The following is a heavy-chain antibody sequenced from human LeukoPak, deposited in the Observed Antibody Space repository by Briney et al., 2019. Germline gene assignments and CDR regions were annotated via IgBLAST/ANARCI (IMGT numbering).Heavy chain of an antibody. CDR2: IYYSGST. V-gene: IGHV4-30-4*01. Sequence: SETLSLTCTVSGGSISSGDYYWSWIRQPPGKGLERIGYIYYSGSTYYNPSLKSRVTISVDTSKNQFSLKLSSVTAADTAVYYCARRGVTMVRGVITYYFDYWGQGTLVTVSS. CDR3: ARRGVTMVRGVITYYFDY. CDR1: GGSISSGDYY. J-gene: IGHJ4*02. D-gene: IGHD3-10*01.